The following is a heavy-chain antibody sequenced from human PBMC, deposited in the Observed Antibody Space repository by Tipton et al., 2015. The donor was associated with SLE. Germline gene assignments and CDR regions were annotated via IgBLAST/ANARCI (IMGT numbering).Heavy chain of an antibody. Sequence: LRLSCAVYGGSFSGYYWSWIRQPPGKGLEWIGEINHSGSTNYNPSLKSRVTISVDTSKNRFSLKLSSVTAADTAVYYCARIDSSWYGAVKGPFDYWGQGTLVTVSS. CDR2: INHSGST. D-gene: IGHD6-13*01. CDR3: ARIDSSWYGAVKGPFDY. J-gene: IGHJ4*02. CDR1: GGSFSGYY. V-gene: IGHV4-34*01.